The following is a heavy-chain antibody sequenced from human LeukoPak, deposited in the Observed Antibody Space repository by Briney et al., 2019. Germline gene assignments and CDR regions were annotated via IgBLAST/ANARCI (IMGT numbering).Heavy chain of an antibody. D-gene: IGHD6-13*01. Sequence: GASVTVSCKASGGTFSSYAISWVRQAPGQGLEWMGGIIPIFGTANYAQKFQGRVTITADESTSTAYMELSSLRSEDTAVYYCARAVLYSSSWSPIDYWGQGTLVTVSS. CDR3: ARAVLYSSSWSPIDY. J-gene: IGHJ4*02. CDR2: IIPIFGTA. V-gene: IGHV1-69*01. CDR1: GGTFSSYA.